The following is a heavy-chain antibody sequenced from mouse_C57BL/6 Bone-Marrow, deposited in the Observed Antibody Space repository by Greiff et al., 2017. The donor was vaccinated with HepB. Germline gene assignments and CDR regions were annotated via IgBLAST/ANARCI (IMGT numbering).Heavy chain of an antibody. Sequence: EVNVVESGGDLVKPGGSLKLSCAASGFTFSSYGMSWVRQTPDKRLEWVATISSGGSYTYYPDSVKGRFTISRDNAKNTLYLQMSSLKSEDTAMYYCANSVVAPYYAMDYWGQGTSVTVSS. CDR1: GFTFSSYG. CDR3: ANSVVAPYYAMDY. CDR2: ISSGGSYT. V-gene: IGHV5-6*01. J-gene: IGHJ4*01. D-gene: IGHD1-1*01.